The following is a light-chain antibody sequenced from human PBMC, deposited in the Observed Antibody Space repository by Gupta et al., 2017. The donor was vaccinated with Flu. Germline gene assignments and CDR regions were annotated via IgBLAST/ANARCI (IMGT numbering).Light chain of an antibody. J-gene: IGKJ2*01. CDR2: VAS. CDR1: QDIRSY. Sequence: PSSLSASVGDRVTITCQASQDIRSYLNWYQQKPGKAPKLLIYVASKLQTGVPSRFSGGGSGTDFTFTISSLQPEDIATYYCQQYVGLPYTFGQGTKLEIK. V-gene: IGKV1-33*01. CDR3: QQYVGLPYT.